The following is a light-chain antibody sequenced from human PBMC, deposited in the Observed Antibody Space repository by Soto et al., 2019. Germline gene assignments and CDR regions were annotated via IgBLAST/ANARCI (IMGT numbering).Light chain of an antibody. V-gene: IGKV1-39*01. CDR2: DAS. Sequence: DIQMTQSPSSLSASLGNSVTITCRASQSISTYLNWYQKKPGKAPNLLIYDASRLQSGVPSRFSGSGGGTDFTLSISSVQPEDFATYFCQQSYMDPITFGQGTRLEIK. CDR1: QSISTY. J-gene: IGKJ5*01. CDR3: QQSYMDPIT.